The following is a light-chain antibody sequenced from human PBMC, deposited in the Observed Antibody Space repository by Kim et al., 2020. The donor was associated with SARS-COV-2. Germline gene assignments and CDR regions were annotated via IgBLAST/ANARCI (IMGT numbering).Light chain of an antibody. CDR2: GAS. Sequence: VTTQSPATLSLSPGERATLFCRASQSVSSNLAWYQQKPGQAPRLLIYGASTRATGIPARFSGSGSGTEFTLTISSLQSEDFAVYYCQQYNNWPPDTFGQGTRLEIK. CDR3: QQYNNWPPDT. J-gene: IGKJ5*01. CDR1: QSVSSN. V-gene: IGKV3-15*01.